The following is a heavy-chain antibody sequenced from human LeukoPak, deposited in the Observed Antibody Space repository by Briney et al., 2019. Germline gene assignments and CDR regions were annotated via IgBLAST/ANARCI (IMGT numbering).Heavy chain of an antibody. J-gene: IGHJ3*02. CDR1: GFTFSSYA. CDR3: ARGGDWAFDI. D-gene: IGHD2-21*01. CDR2: IGTAGDT. Sequence: GGSLRLSCAASGFTFSSYAMSWVRQAPGKGLEWVSAIGTAGDTYYPGSVKGRFTISRENAKNSLYLQMNSLRAGDTAVYYCARGGDWAFDIWGQGTMVTVSS. V-gene: IGHV3-13*01.